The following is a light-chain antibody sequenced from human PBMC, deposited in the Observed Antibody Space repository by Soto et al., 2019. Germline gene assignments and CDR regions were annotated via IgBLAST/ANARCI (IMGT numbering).Light chain of an antibody. CDR3: CSYAGSYTYV. V-gene: IGLV2-11*01. J-gene: IGLJ1*01. Sequence: QSALTQPRSVSGSPGQSVTISCTGTSSDIGGYNYVSWYQQHPGKAPKLMIYDVGKRPSGVPDRFSGSKSGNTASLTIAGLQDEDESDYCCCSYAGSYTYVFGTGTKLTVL. CDR2: DVG. CDR1: SSDIGGYNY.